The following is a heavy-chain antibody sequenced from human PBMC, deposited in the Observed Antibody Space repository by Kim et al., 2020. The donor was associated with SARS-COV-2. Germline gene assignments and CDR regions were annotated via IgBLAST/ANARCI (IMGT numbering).Heavy chain of an antibody. Sequence: ASVKVSCKTSGYSFSDHYIHWVRQAPGQGLEWMAWINPKTGDTYFAQRFHGRVTMTRDTSISTVYMDLTSLRSDDTAIYYCARSNYGGNSRRPDNFDPWGQGTLLTVSS. CDR1: GYSFSDHY. CDR3: ARSNYGGNSRRPDNFDP. V-gene: IGHV1-2*02. CDR2: INPKTGDT. D-gene: IGHD2-21*02. J-gene: IGHJ5*02.